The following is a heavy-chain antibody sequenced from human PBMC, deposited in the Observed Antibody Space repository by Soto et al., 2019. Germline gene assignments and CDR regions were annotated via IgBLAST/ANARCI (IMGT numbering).Heavy chain of an antibody. V-gene: IGHV1-69*13. Sequence: ASVKVSCKASGGTFSSYAISWVRQAPGQGLEWMGGIIPIFGTANYAQKFQGRVTITADESTSTAYMELSSLRSEDTAVYCCAIEFMTTVVTGPVGAFDIWGQGTMVTVSS. CDR1: GGTFSSYA. J-gene: IGHJ3*02. CDR3: AIEFMTTVVTGPVGAFDI. D-gene: IGHD4-17*01. CDR2: IIPIFGTA.